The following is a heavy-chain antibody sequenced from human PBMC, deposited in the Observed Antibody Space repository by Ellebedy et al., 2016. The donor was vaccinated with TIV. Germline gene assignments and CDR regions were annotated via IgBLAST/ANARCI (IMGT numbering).Heavy chain of an antibody. D-gene: IGHD3-22*01. CDR1: GFTFSSYW. CDR2: IKQDGSEK. Sequence: GGSLRLSCAASGFTFSSYWMSWVRQAPGKGLEWVANIKQDGSEKYYVDSVKGRFTISRDNAKNSLYLQMDSLRAEDTAVYYCARVQYYYDSRGYYHDYWGQGTLVTVSS. J-gene: IGHJ4*02. V-gene: IGHV3-7*01. CDR3: ARVQYYYDSRGYYHDY.